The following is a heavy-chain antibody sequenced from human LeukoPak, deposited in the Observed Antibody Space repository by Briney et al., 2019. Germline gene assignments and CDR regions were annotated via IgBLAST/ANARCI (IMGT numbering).Heavy chain of an antibody. J-gene: IGHJ5*02. D-gene: IGHD3-10*01. V-gene: IGHV4-34*09. CDR2: IYYSGST. CDR3: ARGELLWFGELLSNWFDP. CDR1: GGSFSGYY. Sequence: SETLSLTCAVYGGSFSGYYWSWIRQSPGKGLEWIGYIYYSGSTYYNPSLKSRVTISVDTSKNQFSLKLSSVTAADTAVYYCARGELLWFGELLSNWFDPWGQGTLVTVSS.